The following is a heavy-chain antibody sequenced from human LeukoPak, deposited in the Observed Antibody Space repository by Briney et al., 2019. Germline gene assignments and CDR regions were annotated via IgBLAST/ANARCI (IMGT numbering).Heavy chain of an antibody. V-gene: IGHV3-7*01. D-gene: IGHD3-9*01. CDR2: MKQDASEK. Sequence: GGSLRLSCAASGLTFSNYWMSWVRQAPGSGLEWVANMKQDASEKYYVDTVTGRFTISRDNAKNSLFLQMNSLRAEDTAVYYCVRDSRRYFDWPNYYYYGMDVWGQGTTVTVSS. CDR1: GLTFSNYW. CDR3: VRDSRRYFDWPNYYYYGMDV. J-gene: IGHJ6*02.